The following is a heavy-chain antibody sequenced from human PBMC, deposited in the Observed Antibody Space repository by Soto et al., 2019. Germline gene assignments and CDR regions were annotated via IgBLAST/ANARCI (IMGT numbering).Heavy chain of an antibody. D-gene: IGHD4-17*01. Sequence: QVQLQQWGAGLLTPSETLSLTCAVYGGSLSAYYWNWIRQPPGEGLEWIGEVNHSGSTNYNPSLKSRVTISVDTSKNQFSLKLSSVTAADTAVYYCEMDYGGNSVWGQGTLVTVSS. CDR2: VNHSGST. J-gene: IGHJ4*02. V-gene: IGHV4-34*01. CDR1: GGSLSAYY. CDR3: EMDYGGNSV.